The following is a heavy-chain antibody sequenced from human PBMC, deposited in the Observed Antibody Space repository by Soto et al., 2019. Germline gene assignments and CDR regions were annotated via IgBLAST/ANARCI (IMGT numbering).Heavy chain of an antibody. CDR2: IYDSESA. J-gene: IGHJ4*02. CDR1: GESISSGGYY. CDR3: ARASSSSSAADY. Sequence: QVQLQELGAGLVKPSQTLSLTCNVSGESISSGGYYWSWIRHHPRKGLEWIGYIYDSESAYYNPSLKSRVTISMDTSKNHFAMRLSSVTDADTAVYYCARASSSSSAADYWGQGTLVTVSS. D-gene: IGHD6-6*01. V-gene: IGHV4-31*03.